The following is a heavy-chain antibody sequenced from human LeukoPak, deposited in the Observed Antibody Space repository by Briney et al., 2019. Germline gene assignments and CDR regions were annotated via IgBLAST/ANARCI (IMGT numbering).Heavy chain of an antibody. D-gene: IGHD2-15*01. J-gene: IGHJ6*02. CDR2: MSYDGGHK. V-gene: IGHV3-30*18. Sequence: GRSLRLSCADSGFTFSSYAMHWVHQAPGKGLEWVAVMSYDGGHKYYADSVKGRFTISRDNSKNTLYLQMNSLRAEDTAVYYCAKGQLVDYGMDVWGQGTTVTVSS. CDR3: AKGQLVDYGMDV. CDR1: GFTFSSYA.